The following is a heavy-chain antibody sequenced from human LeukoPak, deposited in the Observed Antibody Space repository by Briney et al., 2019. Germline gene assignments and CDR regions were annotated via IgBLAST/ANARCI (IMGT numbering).Heavy chain of an antibody. CDR2: MSSSSNTR. CDR3: ATCGGSYYGSAFDI. V-gene: IGHV3-48*01. D-gene: IGHD1-26*01. CDR1: GFTFSTYN. J-gene: IGHJ3*02. Sequence: GGSLRLSCAVSGFTFSTYNMNWVRQAPGKGLEWVSYMSSSSNTRYYADSVKGRFTISRDNSKNTLYLQMNSLRAEDTAVYYCATCGGSYYGSAFDIWGQGTMVTVSS.